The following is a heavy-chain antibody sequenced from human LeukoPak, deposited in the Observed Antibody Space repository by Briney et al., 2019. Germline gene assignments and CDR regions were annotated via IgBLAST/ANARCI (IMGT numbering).Heavy chain of an antibody. J-gene: IGHJ6*02. CDR1: GGTFSSYA. CDR2: IIPILGIA. D-gene: IGHD3/OR15-3a*01. CDR3: ARGTGSYYYYGMDV. V-gene: IGHV1-69*04. Sequence: SVKVSCKASGGTFSSYAISWVRQAPGQGLEWMGRIIPILGIANYAQKFQGRVTMTRNTSISTAYMELSSLRSEDTAVYYCARGTGSYYYYGMDVWGQGTTVTVSS.